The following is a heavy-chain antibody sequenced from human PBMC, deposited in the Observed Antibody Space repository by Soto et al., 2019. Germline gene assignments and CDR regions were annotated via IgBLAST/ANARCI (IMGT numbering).Heavy chain of an antibody. V-gene: IGHV4-34*01. D-gene: IGHD3-10*01. Sequence: SETLSLTCAVYGGSFSGYYWSWIRQPPGKGLEWIGEINHSGSTNYNPSLKSRVTISVDTSKNQFSLKLSSVTAADTAVYYCARVGIVRGPKLDYWGQGTLVTVSS. CDR3: ARVGIVRGPKLDY. CDR1: GGSFSGYY. CDR2: INHSGST. J-gene: IGHJ4*02.